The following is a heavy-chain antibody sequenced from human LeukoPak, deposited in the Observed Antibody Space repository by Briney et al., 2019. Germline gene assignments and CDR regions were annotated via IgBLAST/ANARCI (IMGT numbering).Heavy chain of an antibody. CDR1: GYTFTSYD. CDR2: MNPNSGNT. J-gene: IGHJ5*02. Sequence: SVKVSCKASGYTFTSYDINWVRQATGQGREWMGWMNPNSGNTGYAQKFQGRVTMTRNTSISTAYMELSSLRSEDTAVYYCVRGQGYCSGGSCSNWFDPWGQGTLVTVSS. V-gene: IGHV1-8*01. CDR3: VRGQGYCSGGSCSNWFDP. D-gene: IGHD2-15*01.